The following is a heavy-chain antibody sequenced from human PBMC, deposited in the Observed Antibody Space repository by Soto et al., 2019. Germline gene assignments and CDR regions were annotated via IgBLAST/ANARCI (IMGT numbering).Heavy chain of an antibody. Sequence: QVQLVQSVAEVKKPGASVKVSCKASGYTFTSYGIIWVRQAPGQGLEWMGWISAYNGNTNYAQKFQGRVTMTTDTSTSTAYMELRSLRSDDTAVYYCARGGKYCTNGVCYFYGMDVWGQGTTVTVSS. D-gene: IGHD2-8*01. CDR1: GYTFTSYG. V-gene: IGHV1-18*01. CDR3: ARGGKYCTNGVCYFYGMDV. CDR2: ISAYNGNT. J-gene: IGHJ6*02.